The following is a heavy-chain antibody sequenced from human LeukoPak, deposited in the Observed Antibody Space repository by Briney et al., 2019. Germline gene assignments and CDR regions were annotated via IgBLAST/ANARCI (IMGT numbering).Heavy chain of an antibody. V-gene: IGHV3-30*02. J-gene: IGHJ4*02. CDR3: AKLIDSGSYLHPFDY. CDR2: VRYDGSDK. Sequence: PGGSLRLSCAASGFTFSSYAMSWVRQAPGKGLEWVAFVRYDGSDKFYADSVNGRFTISRDDSKSTIYLQMNSLRAEDTAVYYCAKLIDSGSYLHPFDYWGQGTLVTVSS. D-gene: IGHD1-26*01. CDR1: GFTFSSYA.